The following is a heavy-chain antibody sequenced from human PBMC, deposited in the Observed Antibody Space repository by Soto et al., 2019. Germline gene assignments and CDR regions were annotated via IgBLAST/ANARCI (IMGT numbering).Heavy chain of an antibody. D-gene: IGHD4-4*01. CDR2: IYYSGST. CDR3: ARVFSNYDGYYFDY. V-gene: IGHV4-30-4*01. CDR1: GGSISSGYYY. Sequence: SETLSLTCSVSGGSISSGYYYWSWIRQPPGKGLEWIGYIYYSGSTYYNSSLKSRVTISVDTSKNQFSLKLSSVTAADTAVYYCARVFSNYDGYYFDYWGQGTLVTVSS. J-gene: IGHJ4*02.